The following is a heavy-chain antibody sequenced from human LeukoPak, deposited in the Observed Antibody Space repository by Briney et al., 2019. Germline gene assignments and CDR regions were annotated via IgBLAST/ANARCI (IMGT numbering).Heavy chain of an antibody. CDR2: IYYSGST. J-gene: IGHJ6*03. CDR1: GDSISSSSYY. V-gene: IGHV4-39*01. CDR3: ATTPKRFLESPDYYYYYMDV. D-gene: IGHD3-3*01. Sequence: SETLSLTCTVSGDSISSSSYYWGWIRQPPGKGLEWIGSIYYSGSTYYNPSLKSRVTISVDTSKNQFSLKLSSVTAADTAVYYCATTPKRFLESPDYYYYYMDVWGKGTTVTVSS.